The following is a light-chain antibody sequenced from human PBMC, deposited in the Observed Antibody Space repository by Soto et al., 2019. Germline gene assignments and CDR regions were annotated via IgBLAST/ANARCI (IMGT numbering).Light chain of an antibody. CDR1: SSDVGGYNY. CDR2: GVS. V-gene: IGLV2-14*01. Sequence: QSVLTQPASVSGSPGQSITISCTGTSSDVGGYNYVSWYQQHPGKVPKLMIYGVSNRPSGVSDRFSGSKSGNTASLTISGLGAEDGVDYYGGSYTIRSTALYVFGTGTKLTVL. CDR3: GSYTIRSTALYV. J-gene: IGLJ1*01.